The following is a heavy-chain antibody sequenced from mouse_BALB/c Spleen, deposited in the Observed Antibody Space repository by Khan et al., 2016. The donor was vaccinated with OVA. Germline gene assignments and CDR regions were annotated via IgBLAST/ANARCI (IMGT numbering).Heavy chain of an antibody. V-gene: IGHV1-54*01. D-gene: IGHD1-1*01. CDR2: IDPGSGDT. Sequence: QVQLQQSGAELVRPGTSVKVSCKASGYAFTNYLIEWIKQRPGQGLEWIGVIDPGSGDTNYNEKFKGKATLTADKSSSTAYMQLSSLTSDDSAVYFCTSPGGDYYGSSLFYAMDYWGQGTSVTVSS. CDR1: GYAFTNYL. J-gene: IGHJ4*01. CDR3: TSPGGDYYGSSLFYAMDY.